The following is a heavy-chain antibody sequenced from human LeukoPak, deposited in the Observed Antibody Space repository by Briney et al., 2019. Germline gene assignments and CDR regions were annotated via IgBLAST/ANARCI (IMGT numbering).Heavy chain of an antibody. CDR1: GFTFSSYA. CDR2: ISGSGGST. V-gene: IGHV3-23*01. J-gene: IGHJ5*02. Sequence: GGSLRLSCAASGFTFSSYAMSWVRQAPGKGLEWVSAISGSGGSTYYADSVKGRFTISRDNSKNTLYLQMNSLRAEDTAVYYCAKPPVSIFGVVDNWFDPWGQGTLVTVSS. D-gene: IGHD3-3*01. CDR3: AKPPVSIFGVVDNWFDP.